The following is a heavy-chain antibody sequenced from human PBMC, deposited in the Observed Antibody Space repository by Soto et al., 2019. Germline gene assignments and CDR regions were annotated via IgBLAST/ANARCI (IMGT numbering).Heavy chain of an antibody. V-gene: IGHV1-18*04. CDR1: GHPFPNYG. CDR3: ARGWGHTSGDLDY. CDR2: ISVSSGNR. J-gene: IGHJ4*02. D-gene: IGHD6-19*01. Sequence: QVQLVQSGPEVKKPGASVKVSCKASGHPFPNYGLSWVRQAPGQGLEWMGWISVSSGNREFTQKYQDRLIMTTDTSTRTAYMELRSLTSDDTAVYYCARGWGHTSGDLDYWGQGTLVIVSS.